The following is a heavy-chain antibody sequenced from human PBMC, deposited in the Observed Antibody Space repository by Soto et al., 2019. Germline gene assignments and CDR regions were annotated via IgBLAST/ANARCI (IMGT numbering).Heavy chain of an antibody. V-gene: IGHV4-28*01. CDR2: IYYSGST. CDR1: GYSISSSNW. D-gene: IGHD3-3*01. CDR3: ARKPGDDFWSGSNWFDP. Sequence: PSETPSLTCAVSGYSISSSNWWGWIRQPPGKGLEWIGYIYYSGSTYYNPSLKSRVTMSVDTSKNQFSLKLSSVTAVDTAVYYCARKPGDDFWSGSNWFDPWGQGTLVTVSS. J-gene: IGHJ5*02.